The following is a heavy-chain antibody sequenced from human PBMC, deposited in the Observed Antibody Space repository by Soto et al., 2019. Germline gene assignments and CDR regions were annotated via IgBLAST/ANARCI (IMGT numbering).Heavy chain of an antibody. J-gene: IGHJ5*02. D-gene: IGHD5-18*01. V-gene: IGHV4-59*01. CDR3: ARAGLPYSYDQLTNVPNWFDP. CDR2: IYYSGST. Sequence: SETLSLTCTVSGGSISSYYWSWIRQPPGKGLEWIGYIYYSGSTNYNPSLKSRVTISVDTSKNQFSLKLSSVTAADTAVYYCARAGLPYSYDQLTNVPNWFDPWGQGTLVTVSS. CDR1: GGSISSYY.